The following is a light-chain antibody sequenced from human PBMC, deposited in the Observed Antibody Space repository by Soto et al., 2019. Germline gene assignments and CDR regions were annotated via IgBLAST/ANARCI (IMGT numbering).Light chain of an antibody. V-gene: IGLV4-60*02. CDR2: LEGTGTY. CDR1: SGHSSYI. J-gene: IGLJ3*02. CDR3: ETWDSNNWV. Sequence: QLVLTQSSSASASLGSSVKLTCTLSSGHSSYIIAWHQQQPGKAPRYLMKLEGTGTYNKGSGVPDRFSGSSSGADRYLTISNLQFVDEADYYCETWDSNNWVFGGGTKLTVL.